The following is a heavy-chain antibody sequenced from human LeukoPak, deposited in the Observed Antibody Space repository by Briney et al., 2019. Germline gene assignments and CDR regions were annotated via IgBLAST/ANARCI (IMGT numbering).Heavy chain of an antibody. V-gene: IGHV1-2*02. CDR3: ARDGVLWFGELQLYYFDY. Sequence: GASVKVSCKASGYTFTSYGISWVRQAPGQGLEWMGWINPNSGGTNYAQKFQGRVTMTRDTSISTAYMELSRLRSDDTAVYYCARDGVLWFGELQLYYFDYWGQGTLVTVSS. D-gene: IGHD3-10*01. CDR2: INPNSGGT. CDR1: GYTFTSYG. J-gene: IGHJ4*02.